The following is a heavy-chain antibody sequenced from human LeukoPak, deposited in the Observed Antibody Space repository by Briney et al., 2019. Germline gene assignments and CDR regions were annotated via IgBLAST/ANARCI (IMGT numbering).Heavy chain of an antibody. J-gene: IGHJ4*02. CDR3: ARDRGYNSFDY. Sequence: GGSLRLSCAASGFAFRSSWMTWVRRAPGRGPEWVANINPEGSRTNYVDSVQGRFTISRDNAKNLLFLQVNSLRDDDTAVFYCARDRGYNSFDYWGQGTLVTVSS. V-gene: IGHV3-7*01. CDR2: INPEGSRT. CDR1: GFAFRSSW. D-gene: IGHD6-19*01.